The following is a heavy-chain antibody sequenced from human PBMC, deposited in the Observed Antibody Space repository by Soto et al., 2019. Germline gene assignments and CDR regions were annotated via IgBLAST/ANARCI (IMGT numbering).Heavy chain of an antibody. CDR1: SGSISSSNW. CDR3: AREIAAAGTGGAFDI. CDR2: IYHSGST. V-gene: IGHV4-4*02. D-gene: IGHD6-13*01. J-gene: IGHJ3*02. Sequence: QVQLQESGPGLVKPSGTLSLTCAVTSGSISSSNWWSWVRQPPGKGLEWIGEIYHSGSTNYNPSLKSRVTISVDKSKNQFSLKLSSVTAADTAVYYCAREIAAAGTGGAFDIWGQGTMVTVSS.